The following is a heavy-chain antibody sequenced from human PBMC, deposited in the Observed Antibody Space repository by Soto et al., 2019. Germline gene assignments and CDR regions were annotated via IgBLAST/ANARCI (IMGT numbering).Heavy chain of an antibody. V-gene: IGHV4-59*01. J-gene: IGHJ4*02. CDR3: ARGVGSYGYDYYDSSGYYYDY. D-gene: IGHD3-22*01. Sequence: SETLSLTCTVSGGSISSYYWSWIRQPPGKGLEWIGYIYYSGSTNYNPSLKSRVTISVDTSKNQFSLKLSSMTAADTAVYYCARGVGSYGYDYYDSSGYYYDYWGQGTLVTVSS. CDR1: GGSISSYY. CDR2: IYYSGST.